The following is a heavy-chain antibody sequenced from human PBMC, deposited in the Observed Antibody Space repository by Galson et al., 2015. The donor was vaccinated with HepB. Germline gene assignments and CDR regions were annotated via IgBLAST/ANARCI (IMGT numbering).Heavy chain of an antibody. CDR3: AREDWAYGALDF. Sequence: CAISGDSVSIHNAAWNWIRQSPSRGLEWLGRTYYRSKWYNDYAVSVKSRITINPDTSKNQFSLQLKFVTPEDTAMYYCAREDWAYGALDFWGQGTLVTVSS. D-gene: IGHD3/OR15-3a*01. V-gene: IGHV6-1*01. CDR2: TYYRSKWYN. J-gene: IGHJ4*02. CDR1: GDSVSIHNAA.